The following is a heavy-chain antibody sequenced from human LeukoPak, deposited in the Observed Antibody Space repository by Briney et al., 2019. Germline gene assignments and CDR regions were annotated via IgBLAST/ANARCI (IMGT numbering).Heavy chain of an antibody. CDR1: GITFSNYN. CDR2: ITSSSSYT. D-gene: IGHD1-1*01. Sequence: GGSLRLSCAAPGITFSNYNMNWVRQAPGKGLEWISSITSSSSYTFYADSVKGRFTISRDIAKNSLYLQMNSLRVEDTAIYYCARDPYNGAYSEGYYYYYMDVWGKGTTVTVSS. V-gene: IGHV3-21*01. CDR3: ARDPYNGAYSEGYYYYYMDV. J-gene: IGHJ6*03.